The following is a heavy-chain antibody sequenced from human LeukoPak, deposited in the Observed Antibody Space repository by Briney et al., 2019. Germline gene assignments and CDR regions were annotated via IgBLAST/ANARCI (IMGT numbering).Heavy chain of an antibody. J-gene: IGHJ4*02. CDR2: INSDGSST. CDR1: GYSFISYW. CDR3: ARSLGSSGYQDY. V-gene: IGHV3-74*01. Sequence: GESLKISCKGSGYSFISYWMHWVRQAPGKGLVWVSRINSDGSSTSYADSVKGRFTISRDNAKNTVYLQMNSLRAEDTAVYYCARSLGSSGYQDYWGQGTLVTVSS. D-gene: IGHD3-22*01.